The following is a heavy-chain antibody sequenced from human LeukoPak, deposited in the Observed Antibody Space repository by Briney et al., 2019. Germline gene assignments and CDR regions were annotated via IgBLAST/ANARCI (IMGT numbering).Heavy chain of an antibody. J-gene: IGHJ4*02. CDR3: ARGADPIAARASSFDY. CDR1: GFTFSSYA. Sequence: GGSLRLSCAASGFTFSSYAMPWVRQAPGKGLEWVAVISYDGSNKYYADSVKGRFTISRDNSKNTLYLQMNSLRAEDTAVYYCARGADPIAARASSFDYWGQGTLVTVSS. V-gene: IGHV3-30-3*01. D-gene: IGHD6-6*01. CDR2: ISYDGSNK.